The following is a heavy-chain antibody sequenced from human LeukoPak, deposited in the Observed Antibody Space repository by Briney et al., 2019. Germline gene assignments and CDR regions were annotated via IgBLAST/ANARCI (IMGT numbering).Heavy chain of an antibody. CDR1: GYTFTNYG. Sequence: ASVKVSCKGSGYTFTNYGFSGVRQAPGQGREWMGWISADNGDTNYAQNLQGRVTVTTDTSTSTDYMELRSLRSDDTAVYYCARDSGSYHNRYYFDYWGQGTLVTVSS. J-gene: IGHJ4*02. V-gene: IGHV1-18*01. CDR2: ISADNGDT. D-gene: IGHD1-26*01. CDR3: ARDSGSYHNRYYFDY.